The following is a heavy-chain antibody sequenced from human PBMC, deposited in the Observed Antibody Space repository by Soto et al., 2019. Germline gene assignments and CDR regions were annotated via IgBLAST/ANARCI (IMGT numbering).Heavy chain of an antibody. D-gene: IGHD1-20*01. Sequence: EVQLLESGGGLVQPGGSLRLSCAASGFTFTSYAMAWVRQAPGKGLEWVSAVIGSGSRTYYADSVKDRFTISRDNFKNTLYLQMNSLRAEDTAVYYCAKEFHSWNYFDYWGQGTLVTVSS. CDR3: AKEFHSWNYFDY. CDR1: GFTFTSYA. J-gene: IGHJ4*02. CDR2: VIGSGSRT. V-gene: IGHV3-23*01.